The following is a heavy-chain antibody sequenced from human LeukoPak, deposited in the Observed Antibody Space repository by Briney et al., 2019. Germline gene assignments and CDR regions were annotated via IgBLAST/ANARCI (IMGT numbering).Heavy chain of an antibody. V-gene: IGHV1-18*01. CDR1: GHTFTSYY. CDR3: AWDSGAFEI. CDR2: ISAYNGQT. J-gene: IGHJ3*02. Sequence: GASVKVSCKASGHTFTSYYIVWVRRALGQGLQLMGRISAYNGQTHYAQKVQGRVTMTTDPSTSTVYMELRSLTSDDTALYYCAWDSGAFEIWGQGTMVTVSS.